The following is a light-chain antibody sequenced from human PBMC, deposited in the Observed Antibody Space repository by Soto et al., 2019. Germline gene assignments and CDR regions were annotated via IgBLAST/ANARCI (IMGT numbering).Light chain of an antibody. V-gene: IGLV4-69*01. CDR3: QTWGTGVV. CDR1: SGRSNYS. Sequence: QPVLTQSPSASASLGVSVKLTCTLSSGRSNYSIAWHQQQPEKGPRFLMKVNDDGSHSKGDGIPDRFSGSSSGAERYLTISSLQSEDEADYYCQTWGTGVVFGGGTKLTVL. J-gene: IGLJ2*01. CDR2: VNDDGSH.